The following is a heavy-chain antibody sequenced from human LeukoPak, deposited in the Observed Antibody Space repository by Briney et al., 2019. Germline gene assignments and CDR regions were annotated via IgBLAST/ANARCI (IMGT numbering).Heavy chain of an antibody. CDR3: ARGEMATISN. J-gene: IGHJ4*02. D-gene: IGHD5-24*01. Sequence: PGGSLRLSCAASGFTFSSYAMSWVRQAPGKGLEWVSVIYSGGSTYYADSVKGRFTISRHNSKNTLYLQMNSLRAEDTAVYYCARGEMATISNWGQGTLVTVSS. V-gene: IGHV3-53*04. CDR2: IYSGGST. CDR1: GFTFSSYA.